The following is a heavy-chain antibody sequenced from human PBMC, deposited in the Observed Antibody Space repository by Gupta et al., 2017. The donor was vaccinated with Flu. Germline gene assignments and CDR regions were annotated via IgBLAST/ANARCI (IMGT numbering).Heavy chain of an antibody. Sequence: QVHLVESGGGLVKPGGSLRLSCAASGFPFSGYYMSWIRQAPRGGLEWISYISGSSSDTNYADSVKGRFTSSRDNAKSSLYLQMNSLRAEDTAVYYCVRDISGVGSTYYFDYWGRGTLVTVSS. V-gene: IGHV3-11*05. D-gene: IGHD3-3*02. CDR3: VRDISGVGSTYYFDY. CDR1: GFPFSGYY. CDR2: ISGSSSDT. J-gene: IGHJ4*02.